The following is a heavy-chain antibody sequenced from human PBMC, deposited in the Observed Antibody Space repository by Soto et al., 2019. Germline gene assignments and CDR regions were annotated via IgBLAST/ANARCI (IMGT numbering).Heavy chain of an antibody. V-gene: IGHV4-39*07. CDR2: IYYSGST. Sequence: SETLSLTCTVSGDTIFSSSHYWGWIRQPPGKGLEWIGSIYYSGSTHYNPSLKSRVSISVDTSKNQFSLKLISVIAADTAVYYCARDMPYAAGSLAGCDYWGQGILVTVSS. CDR3: ARDMPYAAGSLAGCDY. J-gene: IGHJ4*02. D-gene: IGHD1-26*01. CDR1: GDTIFSSSHY.